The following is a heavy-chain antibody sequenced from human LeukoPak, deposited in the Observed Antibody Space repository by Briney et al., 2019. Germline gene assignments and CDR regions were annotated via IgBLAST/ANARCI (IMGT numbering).Heavy chain of an antibody. CDR2: IYYSGST. J-gene: IGHJ5*02. V-gene: IGHV4-59*01. Sequence: PSETLSLTCTVSGGSISSYYWSWIRQPPGKGLEWIGYIYYSGSTNYNPSLKSRVTISVDTSKNQFSLKLSSVTAADTAVYYCARDQGFGELLGWFDPWGQGTLVTVSS. CDR3: ARDQGFGELLGWFDP. D-gene: IGHD3-10*01. CDR1: GGSISSYY.